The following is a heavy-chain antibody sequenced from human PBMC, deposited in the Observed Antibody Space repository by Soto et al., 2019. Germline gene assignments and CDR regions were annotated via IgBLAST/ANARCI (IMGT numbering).Heavy chain of an antibody. D-gene: IGHD3-22*01. J-gene: IGHJ4*02. V-gene: IGHV5-51*01. Sequence: XESLKISCKGSGYSFTSYWIGWVRQMPGKGLEWMGIIYPGDSDTRYSPSFQGQVTISADKSISTAYLQWSSLKASDTAMYYCARHISYYDSSGEFDYWGQGTLVTVSS. CDR2: IYPGDSDT. CDR1: GYSFTSYW. CDR3: ARHISYYDSSGEFDY.